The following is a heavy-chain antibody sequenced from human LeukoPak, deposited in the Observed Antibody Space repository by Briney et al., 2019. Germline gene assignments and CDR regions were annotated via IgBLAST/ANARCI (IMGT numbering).Heavy chain of an antibody. CDR1: GFTFSSYD. Sequence: PGGSLRLSCAASGFTFSSYDMHWVRQATGKGLEWVSAIGTAGDTYYPGSVKGRYTISRENAKNSLYLQMNSLRAGDTAVYYCARGDSSGYYPDAFDIWGQGTMVTVSS. J-gene: IGHJ3*02. V-gene: IGHV3-13*04. CDR3: ARGDSSGYYPDAFDI. D-gene: IGHD3-22*01. CDR2: IGTAGDT.